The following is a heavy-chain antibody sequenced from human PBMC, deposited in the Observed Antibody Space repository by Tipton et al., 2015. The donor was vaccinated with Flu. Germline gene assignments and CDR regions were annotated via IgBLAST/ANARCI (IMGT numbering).Heavy chain of an antibody. D-gene: IGHD2-2*01. V-gene: IGHV1-18*04. CDR3: ARPGGPAAINPFSYFDF. Sequence: QSGPEVKKPGASVTVSCKASGYSLTSYPISWVRQAPGQGLEWMGWISGYSGNTNYAQNLQGRVTMTTDTSTSTAYMELRSLRSDDTAVYYCARPGGPAAINPFSYFDFWGQGTLVTVSS. CDR2: ISGYSGNT. CDR1: GYSLTSYP. J-gene: IGHJ4*02.